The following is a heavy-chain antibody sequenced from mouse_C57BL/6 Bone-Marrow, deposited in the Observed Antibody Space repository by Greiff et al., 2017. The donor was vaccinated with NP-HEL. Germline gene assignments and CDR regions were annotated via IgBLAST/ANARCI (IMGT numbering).Heavy chain of an antibody. J-gene: IGHJ1*03. CDR1: GYTFTSYG. CDR2: IYPRSGNT. Sequence: VQLQQSGAELARPGASVKLSCKASGYTFTSYGISWVKQRTGQGLEWIGEIYPRSGNTYYNEKFKGKATLTADKSSSTAYMELRSLTSEDSAVYFRARGPYYGSRYWYFDVWGTGTTVTVSS. D-gene: IGHD1-1*01. CDR3: ARGPYYGSRYWYFDV. V-gene: IGHV1-81*01.